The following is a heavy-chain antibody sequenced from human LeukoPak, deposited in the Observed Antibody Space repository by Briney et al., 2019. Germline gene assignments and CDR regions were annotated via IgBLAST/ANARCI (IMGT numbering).Heavy chain of an antibody. J-gene: IGHJ6*03. V-gene: IGHV3-21*01. Sequence: PGGSLRLSCAASGFTFSSYSMNWVRQAPGKGLEWVSSTSSSSSYIYYADSVKGRFTISRDNAKNSLYLQMNSLRAEDTAVYYCAREKEVAGGDYYYYYYMDVWGKATTVTVSS. CDR3: AREKEVAGGDYYYYYYMDV. CDR2: TSSSSSYI. D-gene: IGHD6-19*01. CDR1: GFTFSSYS.